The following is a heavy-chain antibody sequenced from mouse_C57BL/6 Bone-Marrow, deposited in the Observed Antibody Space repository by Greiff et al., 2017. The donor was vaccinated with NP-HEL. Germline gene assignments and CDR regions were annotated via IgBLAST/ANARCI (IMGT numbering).Heavy chain of an antibody. CDR2: IYPSDSET. CDR3: ARYSRGYFDY. D-gene: IGHD2-12*01. J-gene: IGHJ2*01. V-gene: IGHV1-61*01. Sequence: QVQPQQPGAELVRPGSSVKLSCKASGYTFTSYWMDWVKQRPGQGLEWIGNIYPSDSETHYNQKFKDKATLTVDKSSCTAYMQLSSLTSEDSTVYCCARYSRGYFDYWGQGTTLTVSS. CDR1: GYTFTSYW.